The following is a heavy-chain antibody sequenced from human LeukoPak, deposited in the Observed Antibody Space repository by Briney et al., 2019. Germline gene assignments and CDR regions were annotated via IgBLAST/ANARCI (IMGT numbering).Heavy chain of an antibody. D-gene: IGHD1-7*01. Sequence: GGSLRLSCAASGFAFSTYSMDWVRQAPGKGLEWVSSISSSSTYIYYADSVKGRFTISRDNAKNSLYLQMNSLRAEDTAVYYCARDAGITGTTDLDYWGQGTLVTVSS. CDR3: ARDAGITGTTDLDY. CDR1: GFAFSTYS. J-gene: IGHJ4*02. V-gene: IGHV3-21*01. CDR2: ISSSSTYI.